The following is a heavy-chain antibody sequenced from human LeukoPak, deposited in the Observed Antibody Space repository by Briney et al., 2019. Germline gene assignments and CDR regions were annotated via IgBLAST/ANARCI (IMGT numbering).Heavy chain of an antibody. Sequence: PGGSLRLSCAASGFTFSLYAMSWVRQAPGKGLEWVSGITGSGGTTYYADSVKGRFTLSRDNSKNTLYLQMNSLGAEDTAVYYCAKRNSGNFIYFDSWGQGALVTLSS. J-gene: IGHJ4*02. V-gene: IGHV3-23*01. D-gene: IGHD1-26*01. CDR1: GFTFSLYA. CDR2: ITGSGGTT. CDR3: AKRNSGNFIYFDS.